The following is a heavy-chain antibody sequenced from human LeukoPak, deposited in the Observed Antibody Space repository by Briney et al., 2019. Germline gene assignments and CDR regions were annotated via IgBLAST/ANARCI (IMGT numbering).Heavy chain of an antibody. V-gene: IGHV3-9*01. CDR2: ISWNSGSI. D-gene: IGHD3-9*01. CDR3: AKDDWD. J-gene: IGHJ4*02. CDR1: GFTFDDYA. Sequence: GGSLRLSCAASGFTFDDYAMHWVRQAPGKGLEWVSGISWNSGSIGYADSVKGRFTISRDNAKNSLYLQMNSLRAEDRALYYCAKDDWDWGQGTLVTVSS.